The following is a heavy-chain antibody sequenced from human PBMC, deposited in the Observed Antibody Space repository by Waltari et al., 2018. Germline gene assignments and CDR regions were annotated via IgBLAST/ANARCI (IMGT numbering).Heavy chain of an antibody. J-gene: IGHJ6*02. Sequence: QVQLVESGGGVVEPEKSLRLSCAVSGLTVRDHGFHWVRQAPGKGLEWLAVVTYDGIKEYYAESVKGRFSISRDNSENTLYLQIHSLRPEDTAVYYCAALYTGSYYHLDVWGQGTTVTVSS. V-gene: IGHV3-30*03. CDR3: AALYTGSYYHLDV. CDR2: VTYDGIKE. D-gene: IGHD1-26*01. CDR1: GLTVRDHG.